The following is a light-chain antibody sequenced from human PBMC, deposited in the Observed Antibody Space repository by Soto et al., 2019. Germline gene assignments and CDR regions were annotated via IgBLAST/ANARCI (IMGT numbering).Light chain of an antibody. J-gene: IGKJ1*01. Sequence: DIQMTQSPSSLSASVGDRVTITCRASQGISNYLAWYQQKPGKVPKLLIYAASTLQSGVPSRFSGSGSGTDFTLTISTLQPEDVATYYCQKYNSAPPVWTFGQVTKVEIK. V-gene: IGKV1-27*01. CDR1: QGISNY. CDR3: QKYNSAPPVWT. CDR2: AAS.